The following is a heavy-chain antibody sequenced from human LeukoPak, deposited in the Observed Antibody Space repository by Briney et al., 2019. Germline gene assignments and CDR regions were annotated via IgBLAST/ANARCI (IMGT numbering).Heavy chain of an antibody. Sequence: SETLSLTCTVSGGSITTYYWGWIRQPPGKGLEWIGYNDYSGSTNYNPSLKSRVTISVDTSKNQFSLKLNSVTAADTAVYYCARGATFRGTYYMDVWGKGTTVTVSS. CDR1: GGSITTYY. D-gene: IGHD3-10*01. CDR2: NDYSGST. J-gene: IGHJ6*03. CDR3: ARGATFRGTYYMDV. V-gene: IGHV4-59*01.